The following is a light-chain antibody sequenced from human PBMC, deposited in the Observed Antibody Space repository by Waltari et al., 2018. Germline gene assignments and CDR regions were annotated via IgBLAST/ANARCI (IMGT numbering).Light chain of an antibody. CDR3: QAWDSSTRVYV. J-gene: IGLJ1*01. Sequence: SYELTQPPSVSVSPGQTASITCSGDKLGDNYACWYQQKPGQSPVLVIYQDSKRPSGIPERFSGSNSGNTATLTISGTQAMDEADYYCQAWDSSTRVYVFGTGTKVTVL. CDR2: QDS. V-gene: IGLV3-1*01. CDR1: KLGDNY.